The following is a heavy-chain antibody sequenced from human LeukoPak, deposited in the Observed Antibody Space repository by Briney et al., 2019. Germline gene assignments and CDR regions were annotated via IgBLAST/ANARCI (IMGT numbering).Heavy chain of an antibody. J-gene: IGHJ4*02. CDR3: AKRGVVIRVILVGFHKEAYYFDS. Sequence: GGSLRLSCAASGFTFSSYAMSWVRQAPGKGLEWVAGISDSGRSTNYANSVKGRFTISRDNPKNTLYLQMNSLRAEDTAVYFCAKRGVVIRVILVGFHKEAYYFDSWGQGALVTVSS. CDR2: ISDSGRST. V-gene: IGHV3-23*01. CDR1: GFTFSSYA. D-gene: IGHD2-15*01.